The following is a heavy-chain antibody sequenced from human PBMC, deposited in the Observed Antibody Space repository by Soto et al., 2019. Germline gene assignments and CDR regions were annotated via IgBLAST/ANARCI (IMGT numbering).Heavy chain of an antibody. CDR2: MNPNSGNT. V-gene: IGHV1-8*01. CDR1: GYTFTSYD. J-gene: IGHJ3*02. Sequence: ASGKVSCKASGYTFTSYDINWVRQATGQGLEWMGWMNPNSGNTGYAQKFQGRVTMTRNTSISTAYMELSSLRSEDTAVYYCARSGWPDDAFDIWGQGTMVPVSS. D-gene: IGHD6-19*01. CDR3: ARSGWPDDAFDI.